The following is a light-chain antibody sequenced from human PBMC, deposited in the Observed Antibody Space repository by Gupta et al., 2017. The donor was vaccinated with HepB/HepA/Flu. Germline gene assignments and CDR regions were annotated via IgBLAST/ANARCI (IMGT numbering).Light chain of an antibody. CDR2: RDS. J-gene: IGLJ2*01. V-gene: IGLV3-9*01. Sequence: SYDLTQPLSVSVALGPTARLTCEGNKLGSKNGHWYQQKPGQAPVLVIYRDSNRPSEIPERCSGSNSEDTAALTISRAQAGDEADEYCQVWDITTAHVVFGGGTNLTVL. CDR3: QVWDITTAHVV. CDR1: KLGSKN.